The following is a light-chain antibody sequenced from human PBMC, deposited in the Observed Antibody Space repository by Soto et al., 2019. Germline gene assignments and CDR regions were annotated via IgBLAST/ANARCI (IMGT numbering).Light chain of an antibody. CDR1: KSVSSC. J-gene: IGKJ5*01. Sequence: EIVLTQSQATLSLSPGERATLSCRASKSVSSCLAWYQQKPGQAPRLLIYDASDRSPGIPARFSGSRSGPDVPLTISSLEPEDFTVYYFQQCSNWPPITFGQGTRLEIK. CDR3: QQCSNWPPIT. V-gene: IGKV3-11*01. CDR2: DAS.